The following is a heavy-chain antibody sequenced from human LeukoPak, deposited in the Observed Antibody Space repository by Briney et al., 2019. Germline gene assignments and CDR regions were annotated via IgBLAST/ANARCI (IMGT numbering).Heavy chain of an antibody. V-gene: IGHV1-69*05. D-gene: IGHD5-12*01. J-gene: IGHJ4*02. CDR3: ASVVPYDHSFGY. CDR2: IIPIFATT. Sequence: SVKVSCKASGGSFMFYAMSWVRQAPGQGLEWMGGIIPIFATTTYAQRFQGRVTITRNTSISTAYMELSSLRSEDTAVYYCASVVPYDHSFGYWGQGTLVTVSS. CDR1: GGSFMFYA.